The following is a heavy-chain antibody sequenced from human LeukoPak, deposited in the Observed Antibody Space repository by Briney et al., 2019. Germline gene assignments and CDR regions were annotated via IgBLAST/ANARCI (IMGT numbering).Heavy chain of an antibody. CDR3: ARETSQGYYYYMDV. V-gene: IGHV4-59*11. D-gene: IGHD6-6*01. J-gene: IGHJ6*03. Sequence: PSETLCLTCTVSGGSICSHYWSWIRQPPGKGLEWIGYIYYSGSTNYNPSLKSRVTISADTSKNQFSLKLSSVTAADTAVYYCARETSQGYYYYMDVWGKGTTVTVSS. CDR2: IYYSGST. CDR1: GGSICSHY.